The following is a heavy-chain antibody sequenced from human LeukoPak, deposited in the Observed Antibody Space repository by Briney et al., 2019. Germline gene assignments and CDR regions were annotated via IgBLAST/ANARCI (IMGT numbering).Heavy chain of an antibody. CDR1: GGSISSYY. Sequence: LSETLSLICTVSGGSISSYYWSWIRQPPGKGLEWIGYIYYSGSTNYNPSLKSRVTISVDTTKNQFSLKLSSVTAAGTAVYYCVRGFYGSGSYYKYYFDDWGQGTRVTVSS. J-gene: IGHJ4*02. CDR3: VRGFYGSGSYYKYYFDD. D-gene: IGHD3-10*01. V-gene: IGHV4-59*01. CDR2: IYYSGST.